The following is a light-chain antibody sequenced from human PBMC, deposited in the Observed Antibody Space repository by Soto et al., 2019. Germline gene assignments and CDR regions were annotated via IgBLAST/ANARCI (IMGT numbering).Light chain of an antibody. CDR1: SSNVGSDF. Sequence: QSVLTQPPSVSGTPGQRVTISCSGTSSNVGSDFVYWYQQVPGTAPKLLIYDNDLRPSGVPDRFSGSKSDTAASLSISVLRPEDEDEDDYSAWSYSISSTVVFGGGTKLTVL. J-gene: IGLJ2*01. CDR3: SAWSYSISSTVV. CDR2: DND. V-gene: IGLV1-47*02.